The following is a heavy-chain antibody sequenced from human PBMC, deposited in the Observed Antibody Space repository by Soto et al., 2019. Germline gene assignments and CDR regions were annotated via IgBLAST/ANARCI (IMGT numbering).Heavy chain of an antibody. Sequence: QVQLVQSGSEVKKPGSSVRVSCKASGGSVSNSAISWLRQAPGQGLEWMGGIIPIFGPAIYARKFQGRFTISADESTGTAYMELNNVRSDDTAVYYCGRGSSLQKVEYWGQGTLVTVSS. J-gene: IGHJ4*02. CDR3: GRGSSLQKVEY. D-gene: IGHD6-6*01. CDR1: GGSVSNSA. CDR2: IIPIFGPA. V-gene: IGHV1-69*01.